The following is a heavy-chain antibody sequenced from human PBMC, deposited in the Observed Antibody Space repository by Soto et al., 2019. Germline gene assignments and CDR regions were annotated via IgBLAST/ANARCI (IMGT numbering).Heavy chain of an antibody. J-gene: IGHJ6*02. D-gene: IGHD3-22*01. CDR3: ARASGYRLYYYYGMDV. CDR1: GFTFSSYD. V-gene: IGHV3-13*01. CDR2: IGTAGDT. Sequence: EVQLVESGGGLVQPGGSLRLSCAASGFTFSSYDIHWVRQATGKGLEWVSAIGTAGDTYYPGSVKGRFTISRENAKNSLYLQMNSLRAEDTAVYYCARASGYRLYYYYGMDVWGQGTTVTVSS.